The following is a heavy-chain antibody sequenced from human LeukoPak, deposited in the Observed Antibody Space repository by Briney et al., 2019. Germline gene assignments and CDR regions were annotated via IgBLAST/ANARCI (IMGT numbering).Heavy chain of an antibody. Sequence: GGSLRLSCAASGFTFSGYAMSWVRQAPGKGLEWVTFIRYDGTNKHYADSVKGRFTISRDNSKNTLYLQMNSLRAEDTAVYYCAKENEEKHVWFGEFPYWGQGTLVTVSS. CDR1: GFTFSGYA. D-gene: IGHD3-10*01. V-gene: IGHV3-30*02. CDR3: AKENEEKHVWFGEFPY. CDR2: IRYDGTNK. J-gene: IGHJ4*02.